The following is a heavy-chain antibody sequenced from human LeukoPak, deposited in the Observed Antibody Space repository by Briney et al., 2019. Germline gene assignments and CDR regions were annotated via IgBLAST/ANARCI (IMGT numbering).Heavy chain of an antibody. CDR3: ARRGYSYGCRDCGYYFDY. D-gene: IGHD5-18*01. V-gene: IGHV4-59*12. J-gene: IGHJ4*02. CDR1: GVPISCYF. Sequence: PSETLSHTCTVSGVPISCYFWIWLRQPPGKGLEWLGYIYYSESTNYNLSLKSRVTISVDTSKNQFSLKLTSVTAADTAVYYCARRGYSYGCRDCGYYFDYWGQGTLVTVSS. CDR2: IYYSEST.